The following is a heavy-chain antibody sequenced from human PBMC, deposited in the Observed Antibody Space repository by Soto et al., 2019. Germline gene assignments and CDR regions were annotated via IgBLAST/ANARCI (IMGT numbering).Heavy chain of an antibody. J-gene: IGHJ4*02. Sequence: EVQLVESGGGLVQPGGSLKLSCAASGFTFSGSAMHWVRQASGKGLEWVGRIRSKANSYATAYAASVKGRFTISRDDSKNTAYLQMNGLKTEDTAVYYCYCSSTSCPDYWGQGTLVTVSS. V-gene: IGHV3-73*02. CDR1: GFTFSGSA. CDR2: IRSKANSYAT. D-gene: IGHD2-2*01. CDR3: YCSSTSCPDY.